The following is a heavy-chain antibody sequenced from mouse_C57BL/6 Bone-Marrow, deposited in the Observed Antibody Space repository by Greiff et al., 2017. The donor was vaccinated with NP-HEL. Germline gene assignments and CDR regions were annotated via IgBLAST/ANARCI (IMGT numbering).Heavy chain of an antibody. Sequence: EVQLQQSGPELVKPGASVKISCKASGYTFTDYYMNWVKQSHGKSLEWIGDINPNNGGTSYNQKFKGKATLTVDKSSSTAYMELRSLTSEDSAVYYCAWLLRDYWGQGTTLTVSS. D-gene: IGHD2-3*01. CDR1: GYTFTDYY. V-gene: IGHV1-26*01. CDR3: AWLLRDY. J-gene: IGHJ2*01. CDR2: INPNNGGT.